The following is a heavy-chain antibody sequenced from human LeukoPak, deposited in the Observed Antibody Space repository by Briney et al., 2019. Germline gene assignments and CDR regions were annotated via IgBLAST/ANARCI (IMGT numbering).Heavy chain of an antibody. V-gene: IGHV3-11*04. D-gene: IGHD3-22*01. CDR3: ARHLPPGYYDSSGPIDY. J-gene: IGHJ4*02. CDR2: IGSSGRTI. CDR1: GFTFSDYY. Sequence: GGSLRLSCAASGFTFSDYYMSWIRQAPGKGLEWVSYIGSSGRTIYYADSVKGRFTISRDDAKNSLYLQMNSLRAEDTAVYYCARHLPPGYYDSSGPIDYWGQGTLVTVSS.